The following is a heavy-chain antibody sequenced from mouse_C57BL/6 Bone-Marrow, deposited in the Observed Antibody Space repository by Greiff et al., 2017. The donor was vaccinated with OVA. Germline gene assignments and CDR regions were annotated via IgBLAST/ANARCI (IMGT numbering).Heavy chain of an antibody. J-gene: IGHJ2*01. CDR2: IDPSDSYT. CDR3: ASSYRYYFDY. Sequence: QVQLQQPGAELVKPGASVKLSCKASGYTFTSYWMQWVKQRPGQGLEWIGEIDPSDSYTNYNQKFKGKATLTVDTSSSTAYMQLSSLTAEDSAVYYGASSYRYYFDYWGQGTTLTVSS. V-gene: IGHV1-50*01. CDR1: GYTFTSYW.